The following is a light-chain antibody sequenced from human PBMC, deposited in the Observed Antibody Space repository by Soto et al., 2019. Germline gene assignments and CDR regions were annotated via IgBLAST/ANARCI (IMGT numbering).Light chain of an antibody. V-gene: IGKV1-39*01. J-gene: IGKJ5*01. CDR3: QESYSTLSIT. Sequence: DLQMTQSPSSLSASVGDRVTITCRASESISRHLNWYQQKPGNAPKLLIYAASSLQNGVPSRFSGCGSGTDFTLTISNLQPGDFATYYCQESYSTLSITFGQGTRLETK. CDR2: AAS. CDR1: ESISRH.